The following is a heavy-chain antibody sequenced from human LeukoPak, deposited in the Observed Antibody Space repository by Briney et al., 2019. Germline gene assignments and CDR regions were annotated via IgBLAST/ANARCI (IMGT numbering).Heavy chain of an antibody. CDR1: GGSISSYY. Sequence: PSETLSLTCTVSGGSISSYYWSWIRQPPGKGLEWIGSIYYSGSTYYNPSLKSRVTISVDTSKNQFSLKLSSVTAADTAVYYCAAFYDSSGYYYGANDAFDIWGQGTMVTVSS. V-gene: IGHV4-59*05. J-gene: IGHJ3*02. D-gene: IGHD3-22*01. CDR3: AAFYDSSGYYYGANDAFDI. CDR2: IYYSGST.